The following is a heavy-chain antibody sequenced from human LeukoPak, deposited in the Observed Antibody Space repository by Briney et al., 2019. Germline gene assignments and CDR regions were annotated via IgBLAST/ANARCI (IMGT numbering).Heavy chain of an antibody. CDR2: ILEDGSTG. Sequence: GGSLRLSCAVSGFTFRYYAMQWVRQAPGKVPECVAVILEDGSTGYYIDSVKGRFTISRDNSKNTLHLQMNNLGVEDTAVYYCVRDWGLDVWGQGTTVTVSS. J-gene: IGHJ6*02. V-gene: IGHV3-30*04. CDR1: GFTFRYYA. CDR3: VRDWGLDV.